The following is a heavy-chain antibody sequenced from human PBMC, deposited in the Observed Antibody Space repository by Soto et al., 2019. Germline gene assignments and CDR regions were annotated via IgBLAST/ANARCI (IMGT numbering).Heavy chain of an antibody. J-gene: IGHJ4*02. CDR3: ARAGYSSSSPDFDY. Sequence: GWSLILSCAASGFNFNSYTINWVRQAPGKRLEWLSSISSSGYIFSTDSVRGRFTISRDNSKNTLYLQMNSLRAEDTAVYYCARAGYSSSSPDFDYWGQGTLVTVSS. D-gene: IGHD6-13*01. V-gene: IGHV3-21*01. CDR1: GFNFNSYT. CDR2: ISSSGYI.